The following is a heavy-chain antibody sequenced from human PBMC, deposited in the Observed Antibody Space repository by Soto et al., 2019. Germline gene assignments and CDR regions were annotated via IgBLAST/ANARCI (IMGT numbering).Heavy chain of an antibody. V-gene: IGHV3-23*01. Sequence: GGSLRLSCAASGFTFSSYAMSWVRQAPGKGLEWVSAISGSGGSTYYADSVKGRFTISRDNSKNTLYLQMNSLRAEDTAVYYCAKADIVATINADDYWGQGTLVTVSS. CDR1: GFTFSSYA. CDR2: ISGSGGST. D-gene: IGHD5-12*01. J-gene: IGHJ4*02. CDR3: AKADIVATINADDY.